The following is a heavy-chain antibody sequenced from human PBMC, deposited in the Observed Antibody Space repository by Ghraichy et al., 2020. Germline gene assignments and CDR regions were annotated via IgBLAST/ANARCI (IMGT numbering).Heavy chain of an antibody. CDR1: GGSISSYY. Sequence: SQTLSLTCTVSGGSISSYYWNWIRQPPGRGLEWIGYIYYNGNTNYNPSLTSRVTISNDTSNNQFSLRLSSVTAADTAVYYCARGLNSGHYYYYYYMDVWGKGTTVTVSS. D-gene: IGHD1-26*01. J-gene: IGHJ6*03. V-gene: IGHV4-59*01. CDR3: ARGLNSGHYYYYYYMDV. CDR2: IYYNGNT.